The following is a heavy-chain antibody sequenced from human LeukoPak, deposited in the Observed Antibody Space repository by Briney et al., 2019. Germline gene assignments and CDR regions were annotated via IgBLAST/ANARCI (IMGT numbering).Heavy chain of an antibody. V-gene: IGHV3-23*01. CDR3: ATHPSRYYYDSSGYAKY. Sequence: PGASLRLSCAASGFTFSSYAMNWVRQAPGKGLKWVSTISSGDSTYYADSVKGRFTISRDKSKKTLYLQMNSLRAEDTAVYYCATHPSRYYYDSSGYAKYWGQGTLVTVSS. CDR1: GFTFSSYA. CDR2: ISSGDST. J-gene: IGHJ4*02. D-gene: IGHD3-22*01.